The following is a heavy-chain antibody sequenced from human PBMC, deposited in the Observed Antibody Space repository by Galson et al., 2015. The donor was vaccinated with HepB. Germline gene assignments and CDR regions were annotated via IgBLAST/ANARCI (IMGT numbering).Heavy chain of an antibody. Sequence: SETLSLTCTVSGGSISSYYWSWIRQPPGKGLEWIGYIYYSGSTNYNPSLKSRVTISVDTSKNQFSLKLSSVTAADTAVYYCARLRRDGYNFVFDYWGQGTLVTVSS. CDR3: ARLRRDGYNFVFDY. D-gene: IGHD5-24*01. CDR2: IYYSGST. J-gene: IGHJ4*02. V-gene: IGHV4-59*08. CDR1: GGSISSYY.